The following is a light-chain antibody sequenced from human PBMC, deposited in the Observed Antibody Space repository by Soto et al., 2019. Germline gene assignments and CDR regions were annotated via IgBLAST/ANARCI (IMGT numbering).Light chain of an antibody. J-gene: IGKJ4*01. CDR3: QQYGGSPRVS. V-gene: IGKV3-20*01. CDR1: QTVSDNY. CDR2: GAS. Sequence: EIVLTQSPGALSLSPGERATLSCRASQTVSDNYLAWYQQKPGQAPRLLIYGASTRATGIPDRFSGSGSGTNFTLPLSRLEPEDFAVYYCQQYGGSPRVSFGGGTKVEIK.